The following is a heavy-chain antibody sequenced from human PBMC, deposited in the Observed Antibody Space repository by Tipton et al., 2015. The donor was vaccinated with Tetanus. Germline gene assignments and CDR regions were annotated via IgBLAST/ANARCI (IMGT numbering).Heavy chain of an antibody. J-gene: IGHJ5*02. CDR3: ARSNGGYNSAWLDP. V-gene: IGHV1-69*01. CDR1: GGTFTNYA. D-gene: IGHD5-24*01. CDR2: ITPIFGTT. Sequence: QSGPEVKKPGSSVKVSCKASGGTFTNYALSWVRQAPGQGLEWVGGITPIFGTTNSAPKFQGRVTITADESTNTAYMELSSLRSEDTAVYYCARSNGGYNSAWLDPWGQGTXVXVSS.